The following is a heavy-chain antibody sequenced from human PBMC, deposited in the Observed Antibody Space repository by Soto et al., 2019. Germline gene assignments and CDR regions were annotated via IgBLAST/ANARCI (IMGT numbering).Heavy chain of an antibody. Sequence: LRLSFAASGFTFSTHGMHWVRQAPGKGLEWVSSISTGSDYIYYADSVKGRFTVSRDNAKNSLYLQMNSLRAEDTAVYYCATGALLPPLEYWGQGTPVTASS. CDR3: ATGALLPPLEY. CDR1: GFTFSTHG. V-gene: IGHV3-21*01. D-gene: IGHD1-26*01. CDR2: ISTGSDYI. J-gene: IGHJ4*02.